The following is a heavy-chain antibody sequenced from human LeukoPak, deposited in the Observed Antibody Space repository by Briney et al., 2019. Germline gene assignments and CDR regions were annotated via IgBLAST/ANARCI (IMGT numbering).Heavy chain of an antibody. V-gene: IGHV3-9*01. CDR1: GFTFDDYA. J-gene: IGHJ3*02. CDR3: AKDTAAEYYDSSGYSAAFDI. D-gene: IGHD3-22*01. Sequence: PGRSLRLSCAASGFTFDDYAMHWVRQAPGKGLEWVSGISWNSGSIGYADSVKGRFTISRDNAKNSLYLQMNSLRAEDTALYYCAKDTAAEYYDSSGYSAAFDIWGQGTMVTVSS. CDR2: ISWNSGSI.